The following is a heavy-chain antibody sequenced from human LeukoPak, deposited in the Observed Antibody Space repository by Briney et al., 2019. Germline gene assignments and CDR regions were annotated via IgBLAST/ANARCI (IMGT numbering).Heavy chain of an antibody. V-gene: IGHV3-48*01. CDR2: ISGRSSTI. CDR3: ARDRIKSGSYYFDY. Sequence: GGSLRLSCAASGFTVSSNYMSWVRQAPGKGLEWVSYISGRSSTIYYADSVKGRFTISRDNAKNSMYLQMNSLRAEDTAVYYCARDRIKSGSYYFDYWGQGTLVTVSS. D-gene: IGHD1-26*01. CDR1: GFTVSSNY. J-gene: IGHJ4*02.